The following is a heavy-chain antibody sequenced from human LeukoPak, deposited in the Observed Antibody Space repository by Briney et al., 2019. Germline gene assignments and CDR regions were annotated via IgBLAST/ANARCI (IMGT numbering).Heavy chain of an antibody. Sequence: HTGGSLRPSCAVSGFTFSSYEMNWVRQAPGKGLEWVSYISSGGSTIYYADSVKGRFTISRDNAKNSLYLQMNSLRAEDTAVYYCASQGLVRAFDYWGQGTLVTVSS. CDR3: ASQGLVRAFDY. CDR1: GFTFSSYE. J-gene: IGHJ4*02. V-gene: IGHV3-48*03. CDR2: ISSGGSTI. D-gene: IGHD3-10*01.